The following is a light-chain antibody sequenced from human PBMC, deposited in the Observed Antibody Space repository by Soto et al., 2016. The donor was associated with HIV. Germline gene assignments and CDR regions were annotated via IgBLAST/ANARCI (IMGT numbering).Light chain of an antibody. CDR1: ALPKQY. Sequence: SYELTQAPSMSVSPGQTARIICSGDALPKQYAYWYQQKPGQAPVLVIHKDTERASGIPERFSGSSSGTKVTLTISGVQAEDAADYYCQSTDISGHYRVFGGGTKLTVL. V-gene: IGLV3-25*03. CDR3: QSTDISGHYRV. J-gene: IGLJ3*02. CDR2: KDT.